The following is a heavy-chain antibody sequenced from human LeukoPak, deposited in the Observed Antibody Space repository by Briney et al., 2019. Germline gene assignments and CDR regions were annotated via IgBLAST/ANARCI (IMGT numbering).Heavy chain of an antibody. CDR2: ISAYNGNT. D-gene: IGHD1-1*01. J-gene: IGHJ5*02. CDR3: ARGPLNPSWNPVFP. CDR1: GYTFTSYG. Sequence: ASVKVSCKASGYTFTSYGISWVRQAPGQGLEWMGWISAYNGNTNYAQKLQGRVTMTTDTSTSTAYMELRSLRSDDTAVYYCARGPLNPSWNPVFPWGQGTLVTVSS. V-gene: IGHV1-18*01.